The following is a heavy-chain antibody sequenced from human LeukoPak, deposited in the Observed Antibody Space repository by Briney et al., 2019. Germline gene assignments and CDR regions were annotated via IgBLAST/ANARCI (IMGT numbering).Heavy chain of an antibody. D-gene: IGHD3-3*01. J-gene: IGHJ5*02. V-gene: IGHV4-4*07. CDR3: ARDPFRSSFDP. CDR2: IHSRVGT. CDR1: GGSINDFY. Sequence: PSETLSLTCTVSGGSINDFYWTWIRHPAGRELKWIGRIHSRVGTNYNPSLRSRVTMSMDTSRNQFSLTLTSATAADTATYFCARDPFRSSFDPWGQGILVTVSS.